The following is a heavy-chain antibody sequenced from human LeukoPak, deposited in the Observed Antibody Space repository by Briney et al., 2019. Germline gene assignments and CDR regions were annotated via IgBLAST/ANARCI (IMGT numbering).Heavy chain of an antibody. CDR2: INHSGST. J-gene: IGHJ4*02. V-gene: IGHV4-34*01. CDR1: GGSFSGYY. Sequence: SETLSLTCAVYGGSFSGYYWSWIRQPPGKGLEWIGEINHSGSTNYNPSLKSRVTISVDTSKNQFSLKLSSVTAADTAVYYCATAAGTRRPPKYWGQGTLVTVSS. D-gene: IGHD6-13*01. CDR3: ATAAGTRRPPKY.